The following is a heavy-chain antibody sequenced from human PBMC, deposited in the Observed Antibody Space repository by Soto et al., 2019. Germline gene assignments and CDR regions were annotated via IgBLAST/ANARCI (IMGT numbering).Heavy chain of an antibody. D-gene: IGHD6-19*01. CDR1: GFTFDNYA. CDR2: ISWNSGNI. J-gene: IGHJ4*02. V-gene: IGHV3-9*01. Sequence: GGSLRLSCAASGFTFDNYAMHWVRQVPGKGLEWVSGISWNSGNIGYADSVKGRFTISRDNAQNSLYLQMSSLRSEDTAFYYCAKDHMAWAGLFDSWGQGTLVTVSS. CDR3: AKDHMAWAGLFDS.